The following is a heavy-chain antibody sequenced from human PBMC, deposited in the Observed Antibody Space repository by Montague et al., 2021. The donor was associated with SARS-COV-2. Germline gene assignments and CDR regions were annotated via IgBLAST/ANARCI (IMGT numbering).Heavy chain of an antibody. CDR2: IYYRGST. J-gene: IGHJ5*02. Sequence: SETLSLTCTVSNGSISSYYWSWVRQPPGKRLEWIGYIYYRGSTNYNPSLESRVTMSVDTSKNQFSLKLRSVTAGDTAVYFCAREGLNNWFDPWGQGTLVIVSS. CDR1: NGSISSYY. CDR3: AREGLNNWFDP. V-gene: IGHV4-59*01.